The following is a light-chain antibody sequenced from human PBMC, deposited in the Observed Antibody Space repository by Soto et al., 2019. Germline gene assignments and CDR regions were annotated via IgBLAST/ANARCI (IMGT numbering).Light chain of an antibody. CDR1: QSILSSSANRYY. Sequence: DIVMTQSPDSLAVSLGERATINCKSSQSILSSSANRYYLAWFQQKPGQPPKLLIYDSSTRESGVPDRLSGSGSGTDFTLTISNLQAEDVADYYCQQYLGAPLTFGGGTKVQIK. CDR3: QQYLGAPLT. V-gene: IGKV4-1*01. J-gene: IGKJ4*01. CDR2: DSS.